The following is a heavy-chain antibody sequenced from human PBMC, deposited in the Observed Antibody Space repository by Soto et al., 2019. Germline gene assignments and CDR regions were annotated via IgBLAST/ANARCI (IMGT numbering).Heavy chain of an antibody. CDR1: GGSISSGGYY. CDR3: ARGGEDYGDFDFDY. D-gene: IGHD4-17*01. J-gene: IGHJ4*02. V-gene: IGHV4-31*03. CDR2: IYYSGST. Sequence: PSETLSLTCTVSGGSISSGGYYWSWIRQHPGKGLEWIGYIYYSGSTYYSPSLKSRVTISVDTSKNQFSLKLSSVTAADTAVYYCARGGEDYGDFDFDYWGQGTLVTVSS.